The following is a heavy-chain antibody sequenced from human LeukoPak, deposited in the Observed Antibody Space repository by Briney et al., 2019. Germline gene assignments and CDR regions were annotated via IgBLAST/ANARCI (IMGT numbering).Heavy chain of an antibody. CDR3: ANLVTFGY. D-gene: IGHD2-21*02. J-gene: IGHJ4*02. Sequence: GGSLRLSCAASGFTFSSYGMSWVRQAPGKGLEWVSTVSGSGGSTYYADSVKGRFTISSDNSKNTLSLHMNSLRAEDTAVYYCANLVTFGYWGQGTLVTVSS. CDR1: GFTFSSYG. V-gene: IGHV3-23*01. CDR2: VSGSGGST.